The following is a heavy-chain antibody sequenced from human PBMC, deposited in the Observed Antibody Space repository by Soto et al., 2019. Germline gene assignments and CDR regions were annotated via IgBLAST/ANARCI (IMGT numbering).Heavy chain of an antibody. CDR3: AKTFSLGTWYVFAS. V-gene: IGHV4-61*01. D-gene: IGHD6-13*01. CDR1: GGSVSSGRYY. CDR2: IN. Sequence: SETLSLTCTVSGGSVSSGRYYWSWIRQPPGKGLEWIGYINNYNPSLKSRATISLDTSKNQFSLMLSSVTAADTAVYYCAKTFSLGTWYVFASWGQGALVTVS. J-gene: IGHJ4*02.